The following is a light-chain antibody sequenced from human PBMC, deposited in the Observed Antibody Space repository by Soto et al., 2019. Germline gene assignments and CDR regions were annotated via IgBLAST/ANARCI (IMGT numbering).Light chain of an antibody. CDR1: QSVRSY. V-gene: IGKV3-11*01. Sequence: EVVLTKSPDTLYLSPGARATLSCRDSQSVRSYLAWYQQKPGQAPRLXIYDASRRETGIPARFSGSGSGTEFTRTISSLEPEDFAVYYCQQRSNWTITFGQGTRLEIK. CDR2: DAS. CDR3: QQRSNWTIT. J-gene: IGKJ5*01.